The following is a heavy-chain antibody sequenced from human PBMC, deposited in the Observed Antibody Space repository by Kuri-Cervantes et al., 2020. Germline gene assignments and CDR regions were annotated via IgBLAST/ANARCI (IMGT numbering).Heavy chain of an antibody. D-gene: IGHD4-17*01. CDR1: GFTFSSYS. V-gene: IGHV3-48*01. J-gene: IGHJ4*02. Sequence: GESLKISCAASGFTFSSYSINWVRQAPGKGLEWVSYISSSGSTIYYADSVKGRFTISRHNSKNTLYLQMNSLRAEDTAVYYCARDYFGDYYFDYWGQGTLVTVSS. CDR3: ARDYFGDYYFDY. CDR2: ISSSGSTI.